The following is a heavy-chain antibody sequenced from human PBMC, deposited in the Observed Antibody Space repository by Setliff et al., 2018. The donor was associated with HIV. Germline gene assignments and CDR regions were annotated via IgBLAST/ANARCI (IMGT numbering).Heavy chain of an antibody. J-gene: IGHJ4*02. CDR1: GGSISSGAYY. D-gene: IGHD1-1*01. V-gene: IGHV4-31*03. CDR3: AGHGDDMGADYFDL. Sequence: LSLTCTVSGGSISSGAYYWSWIRQHPVKGLEWIGYIYYSGSTDYNPALQSRVTIFVDMSKNQFSLKVASVTAADTAINYCAGHGDDMGADYFDLWGLGTLVTVSS. CDR2: IYYSGST.